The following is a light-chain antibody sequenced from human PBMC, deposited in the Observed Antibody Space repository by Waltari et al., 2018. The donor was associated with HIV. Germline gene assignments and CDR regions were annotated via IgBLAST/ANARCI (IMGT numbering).Light chain of an antibody. CDR1: QHIRTD. CDR3: QQSYSTPRT. CDR2: SAT. Sequence: DIQMTQSPSSLSASVEDRVTITCRASQHIRTDLNWYQQKPGRAPNLLIYSATSLQSGVPSRFSGSGSGTEFTLTISSVQPEDFATYYCQQSYSTPRTFGQGTKLEIK. J-gene: IGKJ2*01. V-gene: IGKV1-39*01.